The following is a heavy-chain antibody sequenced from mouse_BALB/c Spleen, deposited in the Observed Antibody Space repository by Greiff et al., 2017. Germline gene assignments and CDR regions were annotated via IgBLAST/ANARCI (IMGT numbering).Heavy chain of an antibody. V-gene: IGHV5-6*01. D-gene: IGHD2-14*01. CDR3: ARRGYDEAWFAY. J-gene: IGHJ3*01. CDR1: GFTFSSYG. Sequence: EVHLVESGGDLVKPGGSLKLSCAASGFTFSSYGMSWVRQTPDKRLEWVANISSGGSYTYYPDSVKGRFTISRDNAKNTLYLQMSSLKSEDTAMYYCARRGYDEAWFAYWGQGTLVTVSA. CDR2: ISSGGSYT.